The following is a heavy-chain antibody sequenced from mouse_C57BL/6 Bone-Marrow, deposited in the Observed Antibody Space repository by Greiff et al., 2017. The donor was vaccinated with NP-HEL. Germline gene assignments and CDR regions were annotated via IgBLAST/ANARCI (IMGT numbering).Heavy chain of an antibody. V-gene: IGHV1-76*01. Sequence: VQLQQSGAELVRPGASVKLSCKASGYTFTDYYINWVKQRPGQGLEGIARVSPGGGNTYYNEKFKGKATLTAEKSSSTAYMQLRSLTSEDSAVYFCARGRVYYFDYWGKGTTLTVSS. J-gene: IGHJ2*01. CDR1: GYTFTDYY. CDR3: ARGRVYYFDY. CDR2: VSPGGGNT.